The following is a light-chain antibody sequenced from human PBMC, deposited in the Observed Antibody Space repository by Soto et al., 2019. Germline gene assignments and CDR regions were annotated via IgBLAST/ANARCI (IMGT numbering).Light chain of an antibody. CDR2: AAS. V-gene: IGKV3-20*01. J-gene: IGKJ2*01. CDR1: QSISSSY. Sequence: EIVLTQSPGTLSLSPGERATLSCRASQSISSSYLAWYQQKPGQAPRLLIYAASSRATVIPDRFSGSGSGTDFTLTISRLEPEDGAVYYCQQYGSSSYTFGQGTQWEIK. CDR3: QQYGSSSYT.